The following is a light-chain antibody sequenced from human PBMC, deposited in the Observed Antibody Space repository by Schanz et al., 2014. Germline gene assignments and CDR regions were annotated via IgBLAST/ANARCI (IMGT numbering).Light chain of an antibody. CDR1: QTVGSGY. CDR2: YAS. CDR3: QQDYNLPYT. J-gene: IGKJ2*01. Sequence: EVVLTQSPETMSLSPGDRAALSCRASQTVGSGYLAWYQQKPGRAPRLLIHYASARATGTPDRFSGSGSGKDFTLTISSLQPEDFAVYYCQQDYNLPYTFGQGTNLEIK. V-gene: IGKV3D-7*01.